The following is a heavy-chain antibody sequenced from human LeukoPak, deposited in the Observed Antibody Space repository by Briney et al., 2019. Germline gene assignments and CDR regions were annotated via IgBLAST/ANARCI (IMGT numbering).Heavy chain of an antibody. CDR1: GFTFSNFG. CDR2: IWYDGSNK. J-gene: IGHJ4*02. Sequence: GGSLRLSCAASGFTFSNFGMHWVRQAPGKGLEWVAVIWYDGSNKYYADSVKGRFTISRDNSKNTLYLQMNSLRAEDTAVYYCARDLSGSYYSYFDYWGQGTLVTVSS. D-gene: IGHD1-26*01. V-gene: IGHV3-33*01. CDR3: ARDLSGSYYSYFDY.